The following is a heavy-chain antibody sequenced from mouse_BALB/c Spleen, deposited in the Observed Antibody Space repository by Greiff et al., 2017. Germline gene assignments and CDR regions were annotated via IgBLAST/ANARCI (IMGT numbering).Heavy chain of an antibody. CDR3: ARFYYGNFGAMDY. CDR1: GFTFSSYA. V-gene: IGHV5-9-3*01. D-gene: IGHD2-1*01. J-gene: IGHJ4*01. CDR2: ISSGGSNT. Sequence: EVQLVESGGGLVKPGGSLKLSCAASGFTFSSYAMSWVRQTPEKRLEWVATISSGGSNTYYPDSVKGRFTISRDTAKNTLYLQMSSLRSEDTAMYYCARFYYGNFGAMDYWGQGTSVTVSS.